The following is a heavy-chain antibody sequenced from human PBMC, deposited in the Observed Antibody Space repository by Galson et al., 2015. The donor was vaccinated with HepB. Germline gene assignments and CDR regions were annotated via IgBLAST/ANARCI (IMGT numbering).Heavy chain of an antibody. CDR3: AKGRQWLVQATVTPYDS. CDR2: ISGSGANT. CDR1: GFIFSTYA. J-gene: IGHJ4*02. D-gene: IGHD6-19*01. Sequence: GSLRLSCAASGFIFSTYAMSWVRQTPGKGLEWVSAISGSGANTYYADSVKGRFTISRDNSKNTLYLQMNRLRAEDTAVYYCAKGRQWLVQATVTPYDSWGQGTQVTVSS. V-gene: IGHV3-23*01.